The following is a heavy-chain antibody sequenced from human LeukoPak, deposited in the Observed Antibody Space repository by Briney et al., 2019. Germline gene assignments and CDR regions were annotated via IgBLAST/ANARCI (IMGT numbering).Heavy chain of an antibody. Sequence: GGSLRLSCAASGFTFSSYGMHWVRQAPGKGLEWVSAISGSGGSTYYADSVKGRFTISRDNSKNTLYLQMNSLRAEDTAVYYCAKHRVATIAPADYWGQGTLVTVSS. J-gene: IGHJ4*02. CDR2: ISGSGGST. D-gene: IGHD5-12*01. CDR1: GFTFSSYG. V-gene: IGHV3-23*01. CDR3: AKHRVATIAPADY.